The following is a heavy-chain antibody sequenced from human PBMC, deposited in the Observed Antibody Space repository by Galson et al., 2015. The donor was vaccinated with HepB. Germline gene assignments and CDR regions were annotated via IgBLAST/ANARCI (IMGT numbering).Heavy chain of an antibody. J-gene: IGHJ6*02. CDR3: AREGGYTNYYYGMDV. V-gene: IGHV4-4*02. CDR1: GGSISSRNW. CDR2: IYPSGTTSGTT. D-gene: IGHD5-18*01. Sequence: ETLSLTCAVSGGSISSRNWWSWVRQPPGKGLEWIGEIYPSGTTSGTTNYNPSLKSRITISIDKSKNQFFLKLSPVTAADTALYYCAREGGYTNYYYGMDVGGQGTKVIVS.